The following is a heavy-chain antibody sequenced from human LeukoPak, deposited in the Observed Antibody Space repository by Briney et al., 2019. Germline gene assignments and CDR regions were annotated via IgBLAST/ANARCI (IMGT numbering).Heavy chain of an antibody. V-gene: IGHV4-34*01. Sequence: SETLSLTCAVYGGSFSGYYWSWIRQPPGKGLEWIGEINHSGSTNYNPSLKSRVTISVDTSKNQFSLKLSSVTAADTAVYYCARWSVYSSGWSHFDSWGQGTLVTVSS. CDR3: ARWSVYSSGWSHFDS. D-gene: IGHD6-19*01. J-gene: IGHJ4*02. CDR2: INHSGST. CDR1: GGSFSGYY.